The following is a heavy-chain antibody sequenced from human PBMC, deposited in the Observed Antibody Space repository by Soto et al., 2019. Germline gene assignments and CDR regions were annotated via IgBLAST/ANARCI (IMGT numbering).Heavy chain of an antibody. J-gene: IGHJ5*02. CDR3: AHRTTLTTLAP. CDR2: IYWDDDK. CDR1: GFSLSTCGVG. V-gene: IGHV2-5*02. D-gene: IGHD4-17*01. Sequence: QITLKESGPTLVKPTETLKLTCTFSGFSLSTCGVGVGWIRQPPGKALEWLALIYWDDDKRYSPSLKNRLTITKDSSKNQVVLTITNMDPVDTATYYCAHRTTLTTLAPWGQGTLVTVSS.